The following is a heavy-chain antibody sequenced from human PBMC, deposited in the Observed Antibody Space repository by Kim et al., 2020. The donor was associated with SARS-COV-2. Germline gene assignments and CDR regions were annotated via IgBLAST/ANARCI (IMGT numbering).Heavy chain of an antibody. CDR3: ARGYTYGLHY. J-gene: IGHJ4*02. D-gene: IGHD5-18*01. CDR2: INGGNTVT. CDR1: GYTFTTYS. V-gene: IGHV1-3*01. Sequence: ASVKVSCKASGYTFTTYSIHWVRQAPGQNLEWMGWINGGNTVTKYSQNFQGTVTITSDTSASTAYLELSSLKYEDTAVYYCARGYTYGLHYWGQGTLVTVSS.